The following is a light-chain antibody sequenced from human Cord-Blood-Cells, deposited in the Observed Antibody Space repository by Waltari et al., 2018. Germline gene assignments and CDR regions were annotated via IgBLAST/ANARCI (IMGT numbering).Light chain of an antibody. CDR3: QQLNSYPLT. V-gene: IGKV1-9*01. J-gene: IGKJ4*01. Sequence: IQLTQSPSFLSASVGDRVTITCRARQGMSSYLAWYQQKPGKAPKLLSYAASALQSGVPSRFSGSGSGTEFTLTISSLQPEAFATYCCQQLNSYPLTCGVGTKGEIK. CDR2: AAS. CDR1: QGMSSY.